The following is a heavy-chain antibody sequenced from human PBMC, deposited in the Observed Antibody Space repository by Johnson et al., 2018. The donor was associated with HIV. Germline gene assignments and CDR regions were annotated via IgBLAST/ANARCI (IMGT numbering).Heavy chain of an antibody. D-gene: IGHD4-17*01. Sequence: QVQLVESGGGVVQPGRSLRLSCAASRFTFSSYAIHWVRQAPGKGLEWVAVILYDGNNKYYADSVKGRFTISRDNAKNSLYLQMNSLRAEDTAVYYCARRTVTALFDIWGHGTLVTVSS. CDR1: RFTFSSYA. J-gene: IGHJ3*02. CDR3: ARRTVTALFDI. CDR2: ILYDGNNK. V-gene: IGHV3-30-3*01.